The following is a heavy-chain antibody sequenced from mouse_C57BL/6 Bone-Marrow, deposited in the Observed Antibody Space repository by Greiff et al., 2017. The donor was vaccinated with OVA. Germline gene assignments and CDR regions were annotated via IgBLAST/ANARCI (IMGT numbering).Heavy chain of an antibody. Sequence: VQLKQSGAELVRPGASVKLSCTASVFNIKDDYMHWVKQRPEQGLDWIGWIDPENGVHAYASTFHGKATIPADTSSNTTNLQLSSLTSEDTAVYYCTTWERLRGNAMDYWGQGTSVTVSS. V-gene: IGHV14-4*01. D-gene: IGHD2-4*01. CDR1: VFNIKDDY. J-gene: IGHJ4*01. CDR2: IDPENGVH. CDR3: TTWERLRGNAMDY.